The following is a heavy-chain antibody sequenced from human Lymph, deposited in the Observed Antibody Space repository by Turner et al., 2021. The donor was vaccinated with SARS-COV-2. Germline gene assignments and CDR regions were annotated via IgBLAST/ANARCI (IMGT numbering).Heavy chain of an antibody. CDR2: MDPNSGNT. V-gene: IGHV1-8*01. CDR1: GYTFTRYD. D-gene: IGHD3-9*01. Sequence: QVQLVQSGAEVKKPGASVTVSCMASGYTFTRYDINWVRQATGQGLEWMGWMDPNSGNTGYAQKFQGRVTMTRNTSIITAYMELSSLRSEDTAVYYCARAAQLTVWFDPWGQGTLVTVSS. CDR3: ARAAQLTVWFDP. J-gene: IGHJ5*02.